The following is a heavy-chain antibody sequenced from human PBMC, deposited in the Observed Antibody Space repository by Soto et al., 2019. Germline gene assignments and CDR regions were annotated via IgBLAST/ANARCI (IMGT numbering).Heavy chain of an antibody. V-gene: IGHV1-3*01. D-gene: IGHD3-16*01. CDR1: GYTFTSYA. CDR2: INAGNGNT. J-gene: IGHJ6*02. CDR3: ARWGAYYYYYYGMDV. Sequence: ASVKVSYKASGYTFTSYAMHWVRQAPGQRLEWMGWINAGNGNTKYSQKFQGRVTITRDTSASTAYMELSSLRSEDTAVYYCARWGAYYYYYYGMDVWGQGTTVTVSS.